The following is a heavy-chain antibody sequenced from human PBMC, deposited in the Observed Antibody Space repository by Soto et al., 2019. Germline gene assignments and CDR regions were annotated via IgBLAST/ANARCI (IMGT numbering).Heavy chain of an antibody. D-gene: IGHD3-9*01. J-gene: IGHJ4*02. CDR1: GFTFSSYW. CDR2: IKQDGSEK. CDR3: TRYHEIDYFDY. V-gene: IGHV3-7*03. Sequence: EVQLVESGGGLVQPGGSLRLSCAASGFTFSSYWMSWVRQAPGKGLEWVANIKQDGSEKYYVDSVKGRFTISRDNAKNSLYLQMNSLRAEDTAVYYCTRYHEIDYFDYWGQGTLVTVSS.